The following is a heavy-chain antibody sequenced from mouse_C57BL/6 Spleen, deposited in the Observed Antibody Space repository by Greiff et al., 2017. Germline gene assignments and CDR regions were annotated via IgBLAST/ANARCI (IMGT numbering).Heavy chain of an antibody. CDR2: IRNKANGYTT. D-gene: IGHD1-1*01. CDR1: GFTFTDYY. V-gene: IGHV7-3*01. CDR3: ARYIPSTVVAPLRYFDV. J-gene: IGHJ1*03. Sequence: EVHLVESGGGLVQPGGSLSLSCAASGFTFTDYYMSWVRQPPGKALEWLGFIRNKANGYTTEYSASVKGRFTISRDNSQSILYLQMNALRAEDSATYYYARYIPSTVVAPLRYFDVWGTGTTVTVSS.